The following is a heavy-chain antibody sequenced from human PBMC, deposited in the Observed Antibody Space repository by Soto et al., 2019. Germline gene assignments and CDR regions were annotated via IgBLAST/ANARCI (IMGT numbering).Heavy chain of an antibody. D-gene: IGHD4-17*01. CDR1: GFTFSSYA. Sequence: DVQVLESGGGLVQPGGSLRLSCAASGFTFSSYAMSWVRQAPGKGLEWVSTISAGGGNTYYADSVKGRFTISRDNSKNTLYLQMNSLRAEDTAVYYCAKRGLREIKADYWGQGTLVTVSS. CDR2: ISAGGGNT. J-gene: IGHJ4*02. V-gene: IGHV3-23*01. CDR3: AKRGLREIKADY.